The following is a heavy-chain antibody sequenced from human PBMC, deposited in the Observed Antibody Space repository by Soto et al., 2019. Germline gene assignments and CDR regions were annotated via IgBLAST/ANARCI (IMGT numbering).Heavy chain of an antibody. Sequence: PSETLSLTCTVSGGSISSGGYYWSGIRQHPGKGLEWIGYIYYSGSTYYNPSLKSRVTISVDTSKNQFSLKLSSVTAADTAVYYCARVEYSGFVPDDAFDIWGQGTMVTVSS. CDR1: GGSISSGGYY. CDR3: ARVEYSGFVPDDAFDI. V-gene: IGHV4-31*03. CDR2: IYYSGST. J-gene: IGHJ3*02. D-gene: IGHD5-12*01.